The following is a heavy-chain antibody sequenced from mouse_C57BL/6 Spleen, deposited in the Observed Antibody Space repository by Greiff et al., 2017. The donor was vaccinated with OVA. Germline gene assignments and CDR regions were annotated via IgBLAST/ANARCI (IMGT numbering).Heavy chain of an antibody. V-gene: IGHV5-17*01. D-gene: IGHD5-1*01. Sequence: EVQGVESGGGLVKPGGSLKLSCAASGFTFSDYGMHWVRQAPEKGLEWVAYLSSGSSTIYYADTVKGRFTISRDNAKNTLFLQMTSLRSEDTAMYYCARPTYEGAMDYWGQGTSVTVSS. CDR1: GFTFSDYG. CDR3: ARPTYEGAMDY. J-gene: IGHJ4*01. CDR2: LSSGSSTI.